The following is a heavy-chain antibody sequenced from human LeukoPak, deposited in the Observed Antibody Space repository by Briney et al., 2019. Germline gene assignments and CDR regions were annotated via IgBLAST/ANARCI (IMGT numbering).Heavy chain of an antibody. V-gene: IGHV4-30-4*08. D-gene: IGHD2-21*01. CDR2: IYYSGST. Sequence: SETLSLTCTVSGGSVDNYYWSWIRQHPGKGLEWIGYIYYSGSTYYNPSLESRVTISVDTSKNQISLKLSSVTAADTAVYYCASFYQAYYFDFWGQGTLVTVSS. CDR3: ASFYQAYYFDF. CDR1: GGSVDNYY. J-gene: IGHJ4*02.